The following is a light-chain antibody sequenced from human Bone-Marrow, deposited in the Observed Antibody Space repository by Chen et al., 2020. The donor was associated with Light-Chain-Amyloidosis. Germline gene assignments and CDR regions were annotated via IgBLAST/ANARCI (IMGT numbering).Light chain of an antibody. Sequence: DIQMTQSPSILSASVGDRVTISCRASQSISRWLAWYQQRPGKAPKVLIFDASTLESGVPSRFSGSGSGTEFTLTISSLQSEDFATYYCQQYNGYSAITFGQGTRLESK. J-gene: IGKJ5*01. CDR3: QQYNGYSAIT. CDR1: QSISRW. CDR2: DAS. V-gene: IGKV1-5*01.